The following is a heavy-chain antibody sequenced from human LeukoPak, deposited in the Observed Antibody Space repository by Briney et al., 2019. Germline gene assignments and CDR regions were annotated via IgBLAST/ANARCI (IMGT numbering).Heavy chain of an antibody. CDR3: AREDCSGGSCYSLSLTPVFHVFDI. CDR1: GYAFTSYG. V-gene: IGHV1-18*01. CDR2: ISAYNGNT. D-gene: IGHD2-15*01. J-gene: IGHJ3*02. Sequence: GSSVKVSCKASGYAFTSYGISWVRQAAGQGLEWMGWISAYNGNTNDAPKLEGRVTMTTDTSTSTAYVELRSLRSDDTAVYYCAREDCSGGSCYSLSLTPVFHVFDIWGQGTMVTVSS.